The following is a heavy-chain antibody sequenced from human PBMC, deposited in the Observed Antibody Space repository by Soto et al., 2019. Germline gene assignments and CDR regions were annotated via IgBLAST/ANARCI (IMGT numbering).Heavy chain of an antibody. CDR3: ARDNYDSSGYYHGSFDY. D-gene: IGHD3-22*01. Sequence: NPSETLSLTCTVSGGSISSGVYYWSWLRQHPGTGLAWIGYIYYSGSTYYNPSLKSRVTRSVDTSKNQCSLKLSSVTAADTAVYYCARDNYDSSGYYHGSFDYWGQGTLFTVAS. CDR2: IYYSGST. V-gene: IGHV4-31*03. CDR1: GGSISSGVYY. J-gene: IGHJ4*02.